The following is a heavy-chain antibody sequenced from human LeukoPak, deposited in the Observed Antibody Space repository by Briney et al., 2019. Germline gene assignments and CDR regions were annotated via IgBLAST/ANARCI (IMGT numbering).Heavy chain of an antibody. CDR1: GFTFSSYG. Sequence: GGSLRLSCAASGFTFSSYGMHWVRQAPGKGLEWVAVISYDGSTQYYADSVKGRFTIPRDNSNNTLSLQMNSLKAEDTAVYYCAKGRMMATIMISFDYWGRGTLVTVSS. D-gene: IGHD5-24*01. V-gene: IGHV3-30*18. J-gene: IGHJ4*02. CDR2: ISYDGSTQ. CDR3: AKGRMMATIMISFDY.